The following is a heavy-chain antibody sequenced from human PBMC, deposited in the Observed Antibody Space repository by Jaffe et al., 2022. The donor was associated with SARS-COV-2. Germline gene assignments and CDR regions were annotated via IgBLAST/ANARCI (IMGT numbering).Heavy chain of an antibody. CDR1: GFTFSSYW. D-gene: IGHD1-1*01. CDR3: ARVRGAVRNDGWSDSFDY. CDR2: IKQDGSEK. J-gene: IGHJ4*02. Sequence: EVQLVESGGGLVQPGGSLRLSCAVSGFTFSSYWMSWVRQAPGKGLEWVANIKQDGSEKYYVDSVKGRFTISRDNAKNSLYLQMNSLRAEDTAVYYCARVRGAVRNDGWSDSFDYWGQGTLVTVSS. V-gene: IGHV3-7*03.